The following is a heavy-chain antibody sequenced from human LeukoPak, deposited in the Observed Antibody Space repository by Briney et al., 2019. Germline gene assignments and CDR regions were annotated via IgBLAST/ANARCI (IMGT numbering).Heavy chain of an antibody. J-gene: IGHJ4*02. CDR2: ISAYSGDT. D-gene: IGHD3-10*01. CDR1: GYTFTSYG. CDR3: ARAYRIYGSGSFGGGY. Sequence: ASVKVSCKASGYTFTSYGISWVRQAPGQGLEWMGWISAYSGDTNYPQKVQGRVTITMDTSTTTAYMELKSLRSDDTAVYYCARAYRIYGSGSFGGGYWGQGTLVTVSS. V-gene: IGHV1-18*01.